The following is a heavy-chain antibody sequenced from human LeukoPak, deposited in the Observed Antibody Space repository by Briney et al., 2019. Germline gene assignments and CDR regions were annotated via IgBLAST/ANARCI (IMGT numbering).Heavy chain of an antibody. CDR2: IYYSGST. D-gene: IGHD2-2*01. Sequence: SETLFLTCTVSGGSISSYYWSWIRQPPGKGLEWIGYIYYSGSTNYNPSLKSRVTISVDTSKNQFSLKLSSVTAADTAVYYCARLEGKYQLLSPIDIWGQGTMVTVSS. CDR3: ARLEGKYQLLSPIDI. V-gene: IGHV4-59*01. J-gene: IGHJ3*02. CDR1: GGSISSYY.